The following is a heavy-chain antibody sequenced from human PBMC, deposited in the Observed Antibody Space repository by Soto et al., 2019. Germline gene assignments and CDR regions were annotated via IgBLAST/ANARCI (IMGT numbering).Heavy chain of an antibody. CDR3: ATYYDILTGYQDY. V-gene: IGHV3-30*03. Sequence: GGSLRLSCAASGFTFSSYGMHWVRQTPGKGLEWVAVISYDGSNKYYADSVKGRFTISRDNSKNTLYLQMNSLRAEDTAVYYCATYYDILTGYQDYWGQGTLVTVSS. CDR1: GFTFSSYG. D-gene: IGHD3-9*01. CDR2: ISYDGSNK. J-gene: IGHJ4*02.